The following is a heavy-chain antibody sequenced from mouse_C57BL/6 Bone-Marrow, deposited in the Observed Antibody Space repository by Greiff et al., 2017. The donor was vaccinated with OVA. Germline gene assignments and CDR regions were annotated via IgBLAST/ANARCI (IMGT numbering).Heavy chain of an antibody. D-gene: IGHD2-3*01. J-gene: IGHJ2*01. Sequence: EVKLVESGGGLVKPGGSLKLSCAASGFTFSSYAMSWVRQTPEKRLEWVATISDGGSYTYYQDNVKGRFTISRDNAKNNLYLQMSHLKSEDTAMYYCASGLLRFYYFDYWGQGTTLTVSS. CDR3: ASGLLRFYYFDY. V-gene: IGHV5-4*03. CDR1: GFTFSSYA. CDR2: ISDGGSYT.